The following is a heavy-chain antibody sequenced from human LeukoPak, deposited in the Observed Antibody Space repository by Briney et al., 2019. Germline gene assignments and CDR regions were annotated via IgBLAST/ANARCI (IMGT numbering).Heavy chain of an antibody. Sequence: PSETLSLTCTVSGGSISNRRYYWVCLRQPPGKGLEWIGTVYYSGTTYYNPSLKSRVTISIDSSKNQFSLKVRSVTAADTAVYSCARRRDQEDYFDYWGQGTLVTVYS. CDR3: ARRRDQEDYFDY. V-gene: IGHV4-39*01. CDR1: GGSISNRRYY. CDR2: VYYSGTT. J-gene: IGHJ4*02.